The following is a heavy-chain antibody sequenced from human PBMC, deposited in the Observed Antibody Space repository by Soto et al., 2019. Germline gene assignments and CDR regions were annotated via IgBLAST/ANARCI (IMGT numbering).Heavy chain of an antibody. CDR3: ARHLKSLYGMDV. J-gene: IGHJ6*02. D-gene: IGHD3-3*02. CDR1: GYSFTSYW. Sequence: RESLKISCKGSGYSFTSYWISWVRQMPGKGLEWMGRIDPSDSYTNYSPSFQGHVTMSADKSISTAYLQWSSLKASDSAMYYCARHLKSLYGMDVWGQGTTVTVSS. V-gene: IGHV5-10-1*01. CDR2: IDPSDSYT.